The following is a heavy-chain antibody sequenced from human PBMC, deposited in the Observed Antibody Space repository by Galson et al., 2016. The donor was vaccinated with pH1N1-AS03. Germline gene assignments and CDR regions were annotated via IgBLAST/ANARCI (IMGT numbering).Heavy chain of an antibody. J-gene: IGHJ3*02. D-gene: IGHD4-17*01. Sequence: SETLSLTCTVSGGSISRYYWSWIRQPAGKGLEWIGRMYTSGSSNYNPSLKSRVTMSVDTSRTQFSLELSSVTAADPAAYYCAYQMGQRGDQDALDTWGQGTMVTVSS. CDR3: AYQMGQRGDQDALDT. CDR2: MYTSGSS. CDR1: GGSISRYY. V-gene: IGHV4-4*07.